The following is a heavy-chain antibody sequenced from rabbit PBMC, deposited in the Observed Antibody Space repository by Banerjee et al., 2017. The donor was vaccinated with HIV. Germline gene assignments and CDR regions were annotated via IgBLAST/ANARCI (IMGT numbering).Heavy chain of an antibody. CDR2: INTSTGNT. Sequence: QEQLEESGGDLVKPGASLTLTCTASGFSFSSRYWIWWVRQAPGKGLEWIACINTSTGNTVYASWAKGRFTISKTSSTTVTLQMTSLTAADTATYFCARVGNSWSLQLWGPGTLVTVS. D-gene: IGHD8-1*01. V-gene: IGHV1S45*01. CDR1: GFSFSSRYW. J-gene: IGHJ4*01. CDR3: ARVGNSWSLQL.